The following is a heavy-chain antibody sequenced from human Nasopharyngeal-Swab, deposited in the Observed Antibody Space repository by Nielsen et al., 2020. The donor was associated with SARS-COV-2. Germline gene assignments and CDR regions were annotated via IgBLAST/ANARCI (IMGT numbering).Heavy chain of an antibody. CDR2: IYYSGST. CDR1: GGSISSGGYY. J-gene: IGHJ4*02. D-gene: IGHD3-3*01. CDR3: ARAHRITIFGVVSNFDY. V-gene: IGHV4-31*03. Sequence: LRLSCTVSGGSISSGGYYWSWIRQHPGKGLAWIGYIYYSGSTYYNPSLKSRVTISVDTSKNQFSLKLSSVTAADTAVYYCARAHRITIFGVVSNFDYWGQGTLVTVSS.